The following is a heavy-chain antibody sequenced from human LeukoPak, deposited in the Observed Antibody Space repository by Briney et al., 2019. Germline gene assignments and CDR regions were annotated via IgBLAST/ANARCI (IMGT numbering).Heavy chain of an antibody. CDR1: GGSFSGYY. CDR3: ARHGRRGGYSYGSVRWFDP. D-gene: IGHD5-18*01. V-gene: IGHV4-34*01. Sequence: PSETLSLTCAVYGGSFSGYYWSWIRQPPGKGLEWIGEINHSGSTNYNPSLKSRVTISVDTSKNQFSLKLSSVTAADTAVYYCARHGRRGGYSYGSVRWFDPWGQGTLVTVSS. CDR2: INHSGST. J-gene: IGHJ5*02.